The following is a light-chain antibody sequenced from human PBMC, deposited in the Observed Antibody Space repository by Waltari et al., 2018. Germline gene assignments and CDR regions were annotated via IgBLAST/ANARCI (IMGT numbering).Light chain of an antibody. CDR3: HQYYTTPRT. CDR1: QGVLSRYNSKNY. Sequence: DIVMTQSPDSLAVSLGERATINCKSSQGVLSRYNSKNYFAWYQQKPGQPPKLLLYWASTRASGAPDRFSGSGSGTDFTLTISSLQAEDVAVYYCHQYYTTPRTFGQGTKVEIK. CDR2: WAS. J-gene: IGKJ1*01. V-gene: IGKV4-1*01.